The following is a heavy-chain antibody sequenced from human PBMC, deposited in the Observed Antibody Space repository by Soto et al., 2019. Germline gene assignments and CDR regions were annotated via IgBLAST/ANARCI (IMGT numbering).Heavy chain of an antibody. CDR3: ARGGWYNDY. Sequence: PSETLSLTCTVSGGSMTNNYWSWIRQPPGKRLESIGYIYFSGSTNYNPSLKSRVTIEVDTSKNQFSLKLNSVTAADTAVYYCARGGWYNDYWGQGALVTVAS. D-gene: IGHD6-19*01. CDR2: IYFSGST. J-gene: IGHJ4*02. V-gene: IGHV4-59*01. CDR1: GGSMTNNY.